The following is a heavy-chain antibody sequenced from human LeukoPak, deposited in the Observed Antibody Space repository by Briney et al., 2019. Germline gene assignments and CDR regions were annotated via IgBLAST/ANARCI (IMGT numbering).Heavy chain of an antibody. J-gene: IGHJ6*02. V-gene: IGHV1-18*01. D-gene: IGHD6-13*01. CDR1: GYTFTSYG. CDR2: ISAYNGNT. CDR3: ARVNGTHHSAAGYYYYYGMDV. Sequence: ASVKVSCKASGYTFTSYGISWVRQAPGQGLEWMGWISAYNGNTNYAQKRQGRVTMTTDTSTSTAYMELRSLRSDDTAVYYCARVNGTHHSAAGYYYYYGMDVWGQGTTVTVSS.